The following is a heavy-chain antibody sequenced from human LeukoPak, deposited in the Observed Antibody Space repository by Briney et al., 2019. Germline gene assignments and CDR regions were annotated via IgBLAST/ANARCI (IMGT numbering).Heavy chain of an antibody. CDR2: INHSGST. J-gene: IGHJ1*01. Sequence: PSETLSLTCAVYGGSFSGYYWSWIRQPPGKGLEWIGEINHSGSTNYNPSLKSRVTISVDTSKNQFSLKLSSVTAADTAVYYCARYIAVAGIGGEYFQHWGQGTLVTVPS. CDR1: GGSFSGYY. D-gene: IGHD6-19*01. CDR3: ARYIAVAGIGGEYFQH. V-gene: IGHV4-34*01.